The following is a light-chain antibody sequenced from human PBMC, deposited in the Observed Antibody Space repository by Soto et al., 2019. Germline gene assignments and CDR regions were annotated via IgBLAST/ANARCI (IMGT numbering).Light chain of an antibody. V-gene: IGKV3-20*01. CDR1: QSVSRDY. CDR2: AAS. J-gene: IGKJ1*01. Sequence: EIVLAQSPGTLSLSPGQRATLSCRASQSVSRDYVAWYQHKPGQAPRLLIYAASSRPSGIPDRFGGSGSGTDFTLTISRLEPEDFAVYYCKQYGSSPPRTFGQGTKVEMK. CDR3: KQYGSSPPRT.